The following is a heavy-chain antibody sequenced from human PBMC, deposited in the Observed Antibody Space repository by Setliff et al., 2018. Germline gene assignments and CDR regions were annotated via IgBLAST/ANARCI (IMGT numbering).Heavy chain of an antibody. CDR3: ARDLRAATATGEYYFDF. D-gene: IGHD6-13*01. J-gene: IGHJ4*02. CDR1: GYTFTDYY. V-gene: IGHV1-2*02. Sequence: GASVKVSCKASGYTFTDYYIQWVRQAPGQGLEWMGWINPNTGSTYYRQRFQGRVTMTRDTSISTAYMDVNGLKSDDTAVYYCARDLRAATATGEYYFDFWGQGTLVTVSS. CDR2: INPNTGST.